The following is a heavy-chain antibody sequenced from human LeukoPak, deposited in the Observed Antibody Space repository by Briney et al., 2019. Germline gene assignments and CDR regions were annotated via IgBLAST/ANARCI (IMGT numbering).Heavy chain of an antibody. CDR2: IFYTGST. CDR1: GVSISSAAYY. V-gene: IGHV4-39*01. J-gene: IGHJ4*02. Sequence: PSETLSLTCTVSGVSISSAAYYWGWVRQPPGKGLEWIGSIFYTGSTYYNPSLNSRVTMSIATSKNQFSLKLTSVTAADTAVYYCARHAVVVVVAALGWYFDYWGQGTLVTVSS. D-gene: IGHD2-15*01. CDR3: ARHAVVVVVAALGWYFDY.